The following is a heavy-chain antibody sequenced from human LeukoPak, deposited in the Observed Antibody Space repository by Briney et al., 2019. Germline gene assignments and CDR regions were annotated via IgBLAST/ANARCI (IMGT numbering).Heavy chain of an antibody. D-gene: IGHD3-10*01. V-gene: IGHV1-46*01. CDR2: INPSGGST. Sequence: ASVKVSCKTSGYTCTSYYMHWVRHPPPREREWMVIINPSGGSTSYAQKLQGRVTMTRDTSTSTVYMELSSLRSEDTAVYYCARASGSPFLDYWGQGTLVTVSS. J-gene: IGHJ4*02. CDR1: GYTCTSYY. CDR3: ARASGSPFLDY.